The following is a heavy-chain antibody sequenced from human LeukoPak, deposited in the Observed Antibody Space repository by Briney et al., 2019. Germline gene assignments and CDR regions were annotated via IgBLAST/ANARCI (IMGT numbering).Heavy chain of an antibody. D-gene: IGHD1-26*01. V-gene: IGHV5-51*01. CDR2: IYPRDSYT. J-gene: IGHJ3*02. CDR1: GSIFTSYW. Sequence: GESLQISCQGSGSIFTSYWIGWGRQLPGKGLEGMGIIYPRDSYTRYSPSFQGQVTISADNSISTAYLQWSSLKASDTAMYYCARPRGATTGPDAFDIWGQGTMVTVSS. CDR3: ARPRGATTGPDAFDI.